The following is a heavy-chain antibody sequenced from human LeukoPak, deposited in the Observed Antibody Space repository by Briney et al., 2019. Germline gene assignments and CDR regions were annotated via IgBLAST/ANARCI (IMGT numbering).Heavy chain of an antibody. V-gene: IGHV4-31*03. J-gene: IGHJ4*02. CDR2: IYYSGSA. D-gene: IGHD3-22*01. CDR1: GGSISSGGYY. Sequence: SETLSLTCTVSGGSISSGGYYWSWIRQHPGQGLEWIGYIYYSGSAYYNPSLKSRVTISVDTSKNQFSLKLSSVTAADTAVYYCMGYYYDSSGYPYWGQGTLVTVSS. CDR3: MGYYYDSSGYPY.